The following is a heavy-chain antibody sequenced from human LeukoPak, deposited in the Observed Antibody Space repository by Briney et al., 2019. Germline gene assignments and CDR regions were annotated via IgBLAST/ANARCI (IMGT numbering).Heavy chain of an antibody. V-gene: IGHV5-51*01. Sequence: GESLKISCKGSGYSFTSYWIGWVRQMPGKGLEWMGIIYPGDSDTRYSPSFQGQVTISADKSIGTAYLQWSSLKASDTAMYYCARHQGRYGDYAEVWFDPWGQGTLVTVSS. J-gene: IGHJ5*02. CDR1: GYSFTSYW. CDR3: ARHQGRYGDYAEVWFDP. CDR2: IYPGDSDT. D-gene: IGHD4-17*01.